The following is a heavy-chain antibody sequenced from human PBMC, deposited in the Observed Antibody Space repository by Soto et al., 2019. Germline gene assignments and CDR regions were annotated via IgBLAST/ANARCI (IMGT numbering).Heavy chain of an antibody. CDR2: IGARPAGT. J-gene: IGHJ5*02. D-gene: IGHD2-15*01. CDR3: ATSAVLSATSGGCCNCFGP. V-gene: IGHV3-23*01. CDR1: ECTVRNYA. Sequence: PGGSLRLSCTASECTVRNYAMSWVRQAPGKGRDRPSAIGARPAGTPSSDSLKGRFTISISTSNTTVSVYMNSLSAEDTAVYSCATSAVLSATSGGCCNCFGPWGQGTLVTVSS.